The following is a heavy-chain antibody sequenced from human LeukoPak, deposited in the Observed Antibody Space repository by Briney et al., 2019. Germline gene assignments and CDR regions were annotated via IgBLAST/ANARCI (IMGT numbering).Heavy chain of an antibody. CDR3: ARDLRVFWSGYWAY. V-gene: IGHV1-2*06. D-gene: IGHD3-3*01. J-gene: IGHJ4*02. CDR1: GYTFTGYY. Sequence: ASVKVSCKASGYTFTGYYMLWVRHAPGQGLGWMGRINPNSGGTNYAQKFQGRVTMTRDTSISTAYMELSRLRSDDTAVYYCARDLRVFWSGYWAYWGQGTLVTVSS. CDR2: INPNSGGT.